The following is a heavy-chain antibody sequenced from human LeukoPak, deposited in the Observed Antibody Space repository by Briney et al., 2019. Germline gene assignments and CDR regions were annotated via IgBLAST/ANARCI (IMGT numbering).Heavy chain of an antibody. CDR3: AVGYCSSTSCHDAFDI. CDR1: GYTFTSYY. V-gene: IGHV1-46*01. J-gene: IGHJ3*02. CDR2: ISPSGGST. D-gene: IGHD2-2*01. Sequence: GASVKVSCKASGYTFTSYYMHWVRQAPGQGLEWMGIISPSGGSTSYAQKFQGRVTMTRDTSTSTVYMELSSLRSEDTAVYYCAVGYCSSTSCHDAFDIWGQGTMVTVSS.